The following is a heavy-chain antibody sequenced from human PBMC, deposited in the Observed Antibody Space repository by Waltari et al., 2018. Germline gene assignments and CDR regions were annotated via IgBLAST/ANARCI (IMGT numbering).Heavy chain of an antibody. CDR3: ARGNARWFTGSGRAYWYFDL. Sequence: QVQLQQWGAGLLKPSETLSLTCAVYGGSFRGYYWSWIRQPPGKGREWIGEINHSGSTNYNPSLKSRVTISVDTSKNQFSLKLSSVTAADTAVYYCARGNARWFTGSGRAYWYFDLWGRGTLVTVSS. V-gene: IGHV4-34*01. CDR2: INHSGST. J-gene: IGHJ2*01. CDR1: GGSFRGYY. D-gene: IGHD3-10*01.